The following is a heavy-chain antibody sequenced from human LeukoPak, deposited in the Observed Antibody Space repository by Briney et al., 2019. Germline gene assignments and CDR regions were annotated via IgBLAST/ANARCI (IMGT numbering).Heavy chain of an antibody. CDR1: GYTFTSYY. D-gene: IGHD2-2*01. Sequence: PLASVKVSCKASGYTFTSYYMHWVRQAPGQGLEWMGIINPSGGSTSYAQKFQGRVTMTTDTSTSTAYMELRSLRSDDTAVYYCARGGYSSSTSCYSCDYWGQGTLVTVSS. J-gene: IGHJ4*02. CDR3: ARGGYSSSTSCYSCDY. V-gene: IGHV1-46*01. CDR2: INPSGGST.